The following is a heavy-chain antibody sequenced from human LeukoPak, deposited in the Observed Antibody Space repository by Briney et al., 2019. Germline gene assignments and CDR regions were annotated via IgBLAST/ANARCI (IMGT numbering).Heavy chain of an antibody. CDR3: ARDGPWFDP. CDR1: GGSISSYY. CDR2: IYYSGST. V-gene: IGHV4-59*01. J-gene: IGHJ5*02. Sequence: PSEALSLTCTVSGGSISSYYWSWIRQPPGKGLEWIGYIYYSGSTNYNPSLKSRVTISVDTSKNQFSLKLSSVTAADTAVYYCARDGPWFDPWGQGTLVTVSS.